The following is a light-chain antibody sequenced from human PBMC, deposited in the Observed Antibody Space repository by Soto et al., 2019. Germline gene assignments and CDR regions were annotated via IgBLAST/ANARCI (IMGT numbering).Light chain of an antibody. CDR3: QQYGSSPLIT. CDR1: QSVSSCY. CDR2: GAS. V-gene: IGKV3-20*01. Sequence: EIVLTQSPGTLSLSPGERATRSCRASQSVSSCYLAWYQQKPGQAPRLLIYGASSRATGIPDWFSGSGSGTDFTLTISRLEPEDFAVDYCQQYGSSPLITCGGGTKVEIK. J-gene: IGKJ4*01.